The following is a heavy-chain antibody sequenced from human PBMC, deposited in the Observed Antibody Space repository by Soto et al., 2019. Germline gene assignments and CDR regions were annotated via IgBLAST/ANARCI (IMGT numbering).Heavy chain of an antibody. V-gene: IGHV3-72*01. CDR2: SRNKAKSHST. CDR3: SILEGA. J-gene: IGHJ5*02. Sequence: EVQLVESGGGLVQPGGSLTLSCAVSGLTFGDHYMEWVRQAPGKGLEWVARSRNKAKSHSTDFAASVKGRFTISRDESNNSLNLQMNSLMTEDTAVYYCSILEGAWGQGTLVTVSS. D-gene: IGHD3-3*01. CDR1: GLTFGDHY.